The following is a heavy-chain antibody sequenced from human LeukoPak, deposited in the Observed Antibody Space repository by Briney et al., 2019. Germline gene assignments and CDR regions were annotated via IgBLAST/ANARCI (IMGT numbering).Heavy chain of an antibody. D-gene: IGHD3-9*01. CDR1: GGTFSSYA. J-gene: IGHJ4*02. CDR3: ARGAVEMLYDILTPNLDY. Sequence: SVKVSCKASGGTFSSYAISWVRQAPGQGLEWMGGIIPIFGTANYAQKFQGRVTITADESTSTAYMELSSLRSEDTAVYYCARGAVEMLYDILTPNLDYWGQGTLVTVSS. CDR2: IIPIFGTA. V-gene: IGHV1-69*01.